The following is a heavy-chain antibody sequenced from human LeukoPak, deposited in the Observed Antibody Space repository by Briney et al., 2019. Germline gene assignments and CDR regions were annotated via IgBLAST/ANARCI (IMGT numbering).Heavy chain of an antibody. V-gene: IGHV1-8*01. CDR1: EYTFTNYD. Sequence: RASVKDSCKASEYTFTNYDINWVRQATGQGLEWMGWINPNSGNTGYTQRFQGRVTMTRNTSLSTAYMELTSLKSEDTAVYYCARSLGTYWGKDFLNWFDPWGQGTLVTVSS. J-gene: IGHJ5*02. CDR2: INPNSGNT. D-gene: IGHD3-16*01. CDR3: ARSLGTYWGKDFLNWFDP.